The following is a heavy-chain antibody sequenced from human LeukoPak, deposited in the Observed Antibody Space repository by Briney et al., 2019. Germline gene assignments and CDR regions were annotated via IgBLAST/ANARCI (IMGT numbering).Heavy chain of an antibody. Sequence: ASVKVSCKASGYTFTSYYMDWVRQATGQGLEWMGIINPSGGSTSYAQKFQGRLTMTRDMSTSTVYMELSSLRSEDTAVYYCARGVVITGLDYWGQGTLVTVSS. V-gene: IGHV1-46*01. CDR2: INPSGGST. J-gene: IGHJ4*02. D-gene: IGHD3-3*01. CDR3: ARGVVITGLDY. CDR1: GYTFTSYY.